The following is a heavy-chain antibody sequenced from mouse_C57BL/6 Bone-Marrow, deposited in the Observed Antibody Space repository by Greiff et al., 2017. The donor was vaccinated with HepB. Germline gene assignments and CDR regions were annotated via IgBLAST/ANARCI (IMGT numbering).Heavy chain of an antibody. CDR2: IYPGSGST. V-gene: IGHV1-55*01. J-gene: IGHJ2*01. Sequence: VKLQQSGAELVKPGASVKMSCKASGYTFTSYWITWVKQRPGQGLEWIGDIYPGSGSTNYNEKFKSKATLTVDTSSSTAYMQLSSLTSEDSAVYYCARDDYDVSFDYWGQGTTLTVSS. CDR1: GYTFTSYW. CDR3: ARDDYDVSFDY. D-gene: IGHD2-4*01.